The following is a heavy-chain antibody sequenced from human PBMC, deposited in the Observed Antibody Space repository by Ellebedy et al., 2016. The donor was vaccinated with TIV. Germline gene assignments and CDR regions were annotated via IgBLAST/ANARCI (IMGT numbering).Heavy chain of an antibody. CDR2: INPDGSAE. V-gene: IGHV3-7*03. CDR1: GFIISGDW. Sequence: PGGSLRLSCAVSGFIISGDWMSWVRQAPGKGLEWVAHINPDGSAEYYVDSVKGRFTISRDNAKRALFLQMNSLRVDDTAVYYCVTWGQSYGRWGQGSLVTISS. CDR3: VTWGQSYGR. J-gene: IGHJ4*02. D-gene: IGHD3-16*01.